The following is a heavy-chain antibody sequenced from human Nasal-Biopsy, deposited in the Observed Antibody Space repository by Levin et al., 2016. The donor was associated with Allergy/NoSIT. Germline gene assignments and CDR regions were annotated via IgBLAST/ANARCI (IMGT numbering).Heavy chain of an antibody. Sequence: GESLKISCAASGFAFSDYAMSWVRQAPGRGLEWVSRISSDSVNTDYSGSVKGRFTISRDNSENTLYLQMDSLTVEDTAVYYCAEGGISPPRAASWGQGTLVTVSS. J-gene: IGHJ5*02. CDR1: GFAFSDYA. D-gene: IGHD3-3*02. CDR3: AEGGISPPRAAS. V-gene: IGHV3-23*01. CDR2: ISSDSVNT.